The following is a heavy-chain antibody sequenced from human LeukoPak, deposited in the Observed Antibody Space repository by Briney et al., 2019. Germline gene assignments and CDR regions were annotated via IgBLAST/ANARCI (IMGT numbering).Heavy chain of an antibody. J-gene: IGHJ5*02. CDR3: ARHRYHDSRAYLPGWFDP. V-gene: IGHV4-39*01. CDR1: GDSISSPNYY. Sequence: PSETLSLTCSVSGDSISSPNYYWARIRLPPGKGLEYIGTLYYSGTTYYNPSLKSRVTISVDTSNNQFSLSLSFVTAADSAMYYCARHRYHDSRAYLPGWFDPWGQGTLVTVSS. CDR2: LYYSGTT. D-gene: IGHD3-22*01.